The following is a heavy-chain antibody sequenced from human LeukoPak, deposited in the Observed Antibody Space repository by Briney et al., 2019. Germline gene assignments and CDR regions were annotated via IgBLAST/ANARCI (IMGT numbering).Heavy chain of an antibody. J-gene: IGHJ6*02. CDR1: GGSFNDYY. D-gene: IGHD6-13*01. CDR2: IRHSRST. V-gene: IGHV4-34*01. Sequence: PSETLSLTCDVSGGSFNDYYWSWIRQPPGKGLEWIGEIRHSRSTNYNPSLKSRVTMSVDTSKNQFSLKLSSVTAADTAVYYCARRGSWSYYYAMDVWGQGTTVAVSS. CDR3: ARRGSWSYYYAMDV.